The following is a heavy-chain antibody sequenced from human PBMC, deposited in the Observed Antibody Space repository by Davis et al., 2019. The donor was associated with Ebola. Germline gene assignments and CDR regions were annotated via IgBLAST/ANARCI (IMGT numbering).Heavy chain of an antibody. Sequence: MPSETLSLTCTVSGGSISSSSYYWGWIRQPPGKGLEWIGYIYYSGSTYYNPSRKSRVTISVDRSKNQFSLKLSSVTAADTAVYYCARGGREAMVQSSSGYYYYYYGMDVWGQGTTVTVSS. D-gene: IGHD3-10*01. CDR2: IYYSGST. V-gene: IGHV4-61*05. CDR3: ARGGREAMVQSSSGYYYYYYGMDV. J-gene: IGHJ6*02. CDR1: GGSISSSSYY.